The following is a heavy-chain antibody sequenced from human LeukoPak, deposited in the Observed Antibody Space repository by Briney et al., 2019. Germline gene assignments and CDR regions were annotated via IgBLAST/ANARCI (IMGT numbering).Heavy chain of an antibody. CDR2: ISYDSNNK. CDR3: AKNLDTSGWYGDY. D-gene: IGHD6-19*01. V-gene: IGHV3-30*04. J-gene: IGHJ4*02. Sequence: GSLRLSCAASGFTFSSYAMHWVRQAPGKGLEWVAVISYDSNNKYYADSVKGRFTISRDNSKNTLYLQMDSLRAEDTAVYYCAKNLDTSGWYGDYWGQGTLVTVYS. CDR1: GFTFSSYA.